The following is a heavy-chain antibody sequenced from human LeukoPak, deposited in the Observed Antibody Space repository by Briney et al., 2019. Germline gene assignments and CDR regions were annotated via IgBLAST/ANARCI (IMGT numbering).Heavy chain of an antibody. Sequence: GGSLRLSCAASGFTVSSNYMSWVRQAPGKGLEWVSVIYSGGSTYYADSVKGRFTISRDNSKNTLYLQMNSLRAEDTAVYYCASEGIAAAGKGAPFDYWGQGTLVTVSS. CDR2: IYSGGST. D-gene: IGHD6-13*01. V-gene: IGHV3-53*01. CDR1: GFTVSSNY. J-gene: IGHJ4*02. CDR3: ASEGIAAAGKGAPFDY.